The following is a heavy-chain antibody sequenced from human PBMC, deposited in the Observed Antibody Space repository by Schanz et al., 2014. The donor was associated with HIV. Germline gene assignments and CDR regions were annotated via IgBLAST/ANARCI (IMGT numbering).Heavy chain of an antibody. D-gene: IGHD3-10*01. V-gene: IGHV1-8*01. CDR3: ARVPTHYYGSGSYYPFDY. CDR2: VNPDSGNT. CDR1: GYTFVSYD. Sequence: QVPLVQSGAEVKKPGASVRVSCKASGYTFVSYDINWIRQAPGQGPEWMGWVNPDSGNTGYAQKFRGRVTMTRNTSIDTAYLVLSSLRSEDTAVYFCARVPTHYYGSGSYYPFDYWGQGTLVAVSS. J-gene: IGHJ4*02.